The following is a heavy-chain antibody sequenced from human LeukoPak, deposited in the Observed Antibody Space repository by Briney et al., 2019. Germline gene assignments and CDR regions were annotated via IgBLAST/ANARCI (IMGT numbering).Heavy chain of an antibody. V-gene: IGHV3-7*03. CDR1: GFTLSSFW. CDR2: IKQDGSEK. Sequence: GGSLRLSCAVSGFTLSSFWMTWVRPAPGKGLEWVANIKQDGSEKYYVDSVKGRFTISRDNAKNSLYLQMNSLRAEDTAVYYCARAERYYYDSSAYLFWGQGTLVTVSS. J-gene: IGHJ4*02. D-gene: IGHD3-22*01. CDR3: ARAERYYYDSSAYLF.